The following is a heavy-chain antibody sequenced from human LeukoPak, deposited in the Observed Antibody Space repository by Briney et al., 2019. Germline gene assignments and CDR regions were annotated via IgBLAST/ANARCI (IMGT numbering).Heavy chain of an antibody. D-gene: IGHD3-10*02. V-gene: IGHV3-23*01. CDR2: INGPGDNS. CDR1: GYTFSSHG. CDR3: AKVTVCFGCYFDY. J-gene: IGHJ4*02. Sequence: GGSLRLSCAASGYTFSSHGMTWVRQAPGKGLEWVSTINGPGDNSYYAETVKGRFTVSRDNSRNTVNLQMNSLRADDTAIYYCAKVTVCFGCYFDYWGQGILVTVSS.